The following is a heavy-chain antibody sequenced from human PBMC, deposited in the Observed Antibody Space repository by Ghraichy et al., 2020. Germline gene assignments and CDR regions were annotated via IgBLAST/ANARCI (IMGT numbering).Heavy chain of an antibody. V-gene: IGHV1-58*02. J-gene: IGHJ4*02. CDR1: GFTFTSSA. D-gene: IGHD3-22*01. CDR3: AAAQYYYDSSGYNDY. Sequence: SVKVSCKASGFTFTSSAMQWVRQARGQRLEWIGWIVVGSGNTNYAQKFQERITITRDMSTSTAYMELSSLRSEDTAVYYCAAAQYYYDSSGYNDYWGQGTLVTVSS. CDR2: IVVGSGNT.